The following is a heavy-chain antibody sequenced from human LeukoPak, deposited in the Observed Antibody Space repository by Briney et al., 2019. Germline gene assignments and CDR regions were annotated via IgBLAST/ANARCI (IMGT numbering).Heavy chain of an antibody. CDR1: RGSISNYY. CDR3: ATRYSGYDYFDY. Sequence: SETLSLTCSVSRGSISNYYWGWIRQPPGKGLEWIGYIFYRGSINSNPSLKSRVTISVDTSKNQFSLKLSSVTAADTAVYYCATRYSGYDYFDYWGQGTLVTVSS. D-gene: IGHD5-12*01. J-gene: IGHJ4*02. CDR2: IFYRGSI. V-gene: IGHV4-59*01.